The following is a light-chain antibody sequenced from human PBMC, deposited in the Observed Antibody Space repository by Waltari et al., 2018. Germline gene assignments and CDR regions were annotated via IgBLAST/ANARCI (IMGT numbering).Light chain of an antibody. CDR1: SGDIGTYKY. J-gene: IGLJ1*01. Sequence: QSALTQPASVSGSPGQSITISCTGSSGDIGTYKYVYWYRQHPGQAPKLLIYEIRNRPSGVSSRFSGPKSGNTASLTISGLQAEDDANYYCTSYSSGRTPFVFGSGTKVTVL. CDR2: EIR. V-gene: IGLV2-14*01. CDR3: TSYSSGRTPFV.